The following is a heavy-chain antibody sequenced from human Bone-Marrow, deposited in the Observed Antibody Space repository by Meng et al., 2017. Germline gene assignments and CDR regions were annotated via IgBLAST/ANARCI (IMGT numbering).Heavy chain of an antibody. CDR1: GYIFTSYW. CDR3: ARTHPYYDILTGYYRGEDLDY. Sequence: GGSLRLSCKGSGYIFTSYWIGWVRQLPGKGLEWMGIIYPGDSDTRYSPSFQSQVTISADKSISTAYLQWSSLKASDTAMYYCARTHPYYDILTGYYRGEDLDYWGQGTRVTVSS. V-gene: IGHV5-51*01. J-gene: IGHJ4*02. CDR2: IYPGDSDT. D-gene: IGHD3-9*01.